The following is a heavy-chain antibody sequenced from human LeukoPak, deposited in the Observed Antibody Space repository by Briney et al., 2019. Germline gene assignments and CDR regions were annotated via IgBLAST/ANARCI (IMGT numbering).Heavy chain of an antibody. CDR3: ARTQFYCSGGSCYPGDRDYFDY. D-gene: IGHD2-15*01. CDR2: IYYSGST. V-gene: IGHV4-31*03. CDR1: GGSISSGGYY. Sequence: PSETLSLTCTVSGGSISSGGYYWSWIRQHPGKGLEWIGYIYYSGSTYYNPSLKSRVTISVDTSKNQFSLKLSSVTAADTAVYYCARTQFYCSGGSCYPGDRDYFDYWGQGTLVTVSS. J-gene: IGHJ4*02.